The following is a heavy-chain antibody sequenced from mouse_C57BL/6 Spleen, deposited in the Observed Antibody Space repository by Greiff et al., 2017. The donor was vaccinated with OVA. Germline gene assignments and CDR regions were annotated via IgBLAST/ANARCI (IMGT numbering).Heavy chain of an antibody. Sequence: QVQLQQPGAELVKPGASVKMSCKASGYTFTSYWITWVKQRPGQGLEWIGDIYPGSGSTNYNEKFKSKATLTVDTSSSTAYMQLSSLTSEDSAVYYCARGAQAKDYAMDYWGQGTSVTVSS. CDR2: IYPGSGST. D-gene: IGHD3-2*02. CDR3: ARGAQAKDYAMDY. V-gene: IGHV1-55*01. CDR1: GYTFTSYW. J-gene: IGHJ4*01.